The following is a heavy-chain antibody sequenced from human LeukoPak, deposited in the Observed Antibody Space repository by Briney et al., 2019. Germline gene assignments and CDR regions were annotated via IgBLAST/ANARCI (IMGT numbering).Heavy chain of an antibody. CDR3: ARQYSSGWPWFDP. V-gene: IGHV4-39*01. J-gene: IGHJ5*02. CDR2: IYYSGSA. Sequence: SETLSLTCTVSGGSISSGGYFWGWIRPPPGKGLEWIGSIYYSGSAYYIPSLKSRVTISADTSKNQFSLKLSSVTAADAAVYYCARQYSSGWPWFDPWGQGTLVTVSS. CDR1: GGSISSGGYF. D-gene: IGHD6-19*01.